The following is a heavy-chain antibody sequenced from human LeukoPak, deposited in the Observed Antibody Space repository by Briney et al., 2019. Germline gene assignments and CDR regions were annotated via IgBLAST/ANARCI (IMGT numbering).Heavy chain of an antibody. CDR3: AGGAYIAARRYYFDY. V-gene: IGHV4-4*07. J-gene: IGHJ4*02. D-gene: IGHD6-6*01. CDR2: IYTSGST. CDR1: GGSISSYY. Sequence: SETLSLTCTVSGGSISSYYWSWIRQPAGKGLEWIGRIYTSGSTNYNPSLKSRVTMSVDTSKNQFSLKLSSVTAADTAVYYCAGGAYIAARRYYFDYWGQGTLVTVSS.